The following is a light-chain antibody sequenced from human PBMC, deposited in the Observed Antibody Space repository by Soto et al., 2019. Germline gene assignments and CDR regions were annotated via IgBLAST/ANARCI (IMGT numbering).Light chain of an antibody. CDR1: QSVRSDY. Sequence: EIVLTQSPGTLSLSQGERATLSCRASQSVRSDYLAWYQQKPGQAPRLHIYGASTRATGIPDRFTGSGSGTDFTLTIRRLEPEDFAVYYCQQYGSSPRTFGGGTKVDIK. V-gene: IGKV3-20*01. J-gene: IGKJ4*01. CDR3: QQYGSSPRT. CDR2: GAS.